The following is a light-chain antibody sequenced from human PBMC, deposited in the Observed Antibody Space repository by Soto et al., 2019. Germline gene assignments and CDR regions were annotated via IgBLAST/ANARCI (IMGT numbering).Light chain of an antibody. Sequence: ALTQPASVSGSPGQSITISCTGTSSNVGSYKLVSWYQQHPGKAPKLMIFEVNKRPSGVSNRFSGSKSGNTASLTISGLKVEDEADYYCCSSGGSPTYVFGTGTRSPS. CDR2: EVN. CDR1: SSNVGSYKL. V-gene: IGLV2-23*02. J-gene: IGLJ1*01. CDR3: CSSGGSPTYV.